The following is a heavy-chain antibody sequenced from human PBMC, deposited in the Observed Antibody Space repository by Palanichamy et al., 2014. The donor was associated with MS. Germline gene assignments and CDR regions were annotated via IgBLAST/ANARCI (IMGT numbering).Heavy chain of an antibody. CDR1: GFTFSSNG. D-gene: IGHD3-10*01. V-gene: IGHV3-33*01. CDR2: IRYDGGNK. CDR3: ARDGSGSYHIDY. Sequence: QVQLVEVWGEGRGPSLGRSLRLSCAASGFTFSSNGMHWVRQAPGKGLEWVAVIRYDGGNKYYADSVKGRFTISRDNSKNTLYLQMNSLRAEDTAVYYCARDGSGSYHIDYWGQGTLVTVSS. J-gene: IGHJ4*02.